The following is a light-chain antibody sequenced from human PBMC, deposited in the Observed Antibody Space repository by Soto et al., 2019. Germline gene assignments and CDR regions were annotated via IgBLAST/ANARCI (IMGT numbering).Light chain of an antibody. CDR1: QSVFVASNDRNY. CDR3: QQYGNSPIT. V-gene: IGKV3-20*01. CDR2: GTS. J-gene: IGKJ5*01. Sequence: DIVMTQSPDSMAESLGGRATITCKYSQSVFVASNDRNYLGWYQQKPGQAPRLLIYGTSSRATGIPDRFSGSGSGTDCTLTISRLEPEDVAVYYCQQYGNSPITFCQGTRLEIK.